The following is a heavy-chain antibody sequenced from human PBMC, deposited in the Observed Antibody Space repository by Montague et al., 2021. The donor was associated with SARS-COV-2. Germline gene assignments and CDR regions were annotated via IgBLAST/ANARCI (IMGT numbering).Heavy chain of an antibody. Sequence: SETLSLTCIVSGGSISGHYWSWVRQTPEKGLEWIGYIYYLGTTNYNPSLKSRVTISVDTSKNQFSLKLSSVTAADTAVYYCARRGYSYYYYGMDVWGQGTTVTVSS. J-gene: IGHJ6*02. CDR2: IYYLGTT. CDR3: ARRGYSYYYYGMDV. V-gene: IGHV4-59*11. D-gene: IGHD5-24*01. CDR1: GGSISGHY.